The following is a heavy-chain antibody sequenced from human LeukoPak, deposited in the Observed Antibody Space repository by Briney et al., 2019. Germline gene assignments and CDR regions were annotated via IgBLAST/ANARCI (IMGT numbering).Heavy chain of an antibody. CDR3: AKDRYGSGSSYRTIFHY. V-gene: IGHV3-9*01. J-gene: IGHJ4*02. D-gene: IGHD3-10*01. CDR1: GFTFSSYS. Sequence: PGGSLRLSCAASGFTFSSYSMNWVRQAPGKGLEWVSGISWNSATIGYADSVKGRFTISRDNAKNSLYLQMNSLRAEDTALYYCAKDRYGSGSSYRTIFHYWGQGTLVTVSS. CDR2: ISWNSATI.